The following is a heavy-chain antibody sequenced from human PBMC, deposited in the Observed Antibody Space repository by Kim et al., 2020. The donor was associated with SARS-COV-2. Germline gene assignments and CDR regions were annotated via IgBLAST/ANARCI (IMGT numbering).Heavy chain of an antibody. Sequence: GGSLRLSCEASGFTVSSNYMSWVRQAPGKGLEWVSVIYSGGSTYYADSVKGRFTISRDNSKNTLYLQMNSLRAEDTAVYYCARDRAMVAPSRHYYGMDVWGHGTPVTVSS. CDR2: IYSGGST. CDR1: GFTVSSNY. CDR3: ARDRAMVAPSRHYYGMDV. D-gene: IGHD2-8*01. V-gene: IGHV3-53*01. J-gene: IGHJ6*02.